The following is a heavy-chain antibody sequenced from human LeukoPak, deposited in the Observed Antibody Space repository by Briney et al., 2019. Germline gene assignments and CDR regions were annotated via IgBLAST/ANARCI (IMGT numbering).Heavy chain of an antibody. V-gene: IGHV3-23*01. D-gene: IGHD2-15*01. CDR3: AKLQSLGYCSGGSCFYDFFDY. CDR2: ISGSGGST. CDR1: GFTFSSYA. Sequence: GGSLRLSCAASGFTFSSYAMSWVRQAPGEGLEWVSAISGSGGSTYYADSVKGRFTISRDNSKNTLYLQMNSLRAEDTAVYYCAKLQSLGYCSGGSCFYDFFDYWGQGTLVTVSS. J-gene: IGHJ4*02.